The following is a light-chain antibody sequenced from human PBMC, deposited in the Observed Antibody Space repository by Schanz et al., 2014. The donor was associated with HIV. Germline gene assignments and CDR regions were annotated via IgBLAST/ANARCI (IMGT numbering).Light chain of an antibody. CDR2: DVT. J-gene: IGLJ2*01. CDR3: ASYGGSNNLL. Sequence: QSALTQPASVSGSPGQSITISCTGTSSDVGADNSVSWYQQHPGRAPRLLVYDVTYRPSGVSNRFSGSKSGNTAFLLVSGLQDEDEADYYCASYGGSNNLLFGGGTKLTVL. V-gene: IGLV2-14*03. CDR1: SSDVGADNS.